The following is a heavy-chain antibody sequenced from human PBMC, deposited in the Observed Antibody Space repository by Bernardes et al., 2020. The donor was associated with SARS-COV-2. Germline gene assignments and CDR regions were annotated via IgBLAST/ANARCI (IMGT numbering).Heavy chain of an antibody. CDR2: VGSDGHT. D-gene: IGHD3-16*01. Sequence: EGSLFLSCAASGFSLSSHAMSWVRQDPGPGLAWVSGVGSDGHTNYRDSVRGRFSISRDISKNIMYLQMNSLRGEDTAVYFCARDLFWWSAADYWGQGALVTVSS. V-gene: IGHV3-23*01. CDR1: GFSLSSHA. CDR3: ARDLFWWSAADY. J-gene: IGHJ4*02.